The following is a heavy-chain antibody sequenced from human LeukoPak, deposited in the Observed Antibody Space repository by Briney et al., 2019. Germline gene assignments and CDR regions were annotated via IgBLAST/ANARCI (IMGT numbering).Heavy chain of an antibody. CDR2: ISAYNGNT. CDR1: NYTFTDYG. Sequence: ASVKVSCKASNYTFTDYGISWVRQAPGQGLEWMGWISAYNGNTKYAQKVQGRVTMATDPSTSTAYMDLRSLRSDDTAVYYCARGHILYYYRYMDVWGKGTTVTVSS. CDR3: ARGHILYYYRYMDV. J-gene: IGHJ6*03. V-gene: IGHV1-18*01.